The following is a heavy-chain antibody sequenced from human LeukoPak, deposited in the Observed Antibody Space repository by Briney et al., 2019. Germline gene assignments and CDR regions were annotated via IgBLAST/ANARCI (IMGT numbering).Heavy chain of an antibody. Sequence: GGSLRLSCAASGFTFSSYSMNWVRQAPGKGLEWVSYISSSSSTIYYADSVKGRFTISRDNAKNSLYLQMNSLRDEDTAVYYCARVGGGGDTYHDILTGTDHWGQGTLVTVSS. CDR3: ARVGGGGDTYHDILTGTDH. V-gene: IGHV3-48*02. CDR1: GFTFSSYS. CDR2: ISSSSSTI. J-gene: IGHJ4*02. D-gene: IGHD3-9*01.